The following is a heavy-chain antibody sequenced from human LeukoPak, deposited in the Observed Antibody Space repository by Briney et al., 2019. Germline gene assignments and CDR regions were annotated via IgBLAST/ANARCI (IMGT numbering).Heavy chain of an antibody. CDR1: GGSISSYY. D-gene: IGHD6-19*01. V-gene: IGHV4-4*07. CDR2: IYTSGST. CDR3: ARMGSGWFPDAFDI. J-gene: IGHJ3*02. Sequence: PSETLSLTCTVSGGSISSYYWSWIRQPAGKGLEWIGRIYTSGSTNYNPPLKSRVTISVDTSKNQFSLKLSSVTAADTAVYYCARMGSGWFPDAFDIWGQGTMVTVSS.